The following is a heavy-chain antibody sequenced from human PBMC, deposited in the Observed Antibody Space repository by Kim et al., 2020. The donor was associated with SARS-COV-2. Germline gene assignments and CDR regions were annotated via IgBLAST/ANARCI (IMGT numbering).Heavy chain of an antibody. Sequence: GGSLRLSCTASGFNFNNYAMTWVRHVAGAGLQWISSISHTGASTHSADSLKGRFAISRDNSESTLFLQMDRLAAEDTGIYYCAKNGRLGVIDSWGQGTLVTGSS. CDR2: ISHTGAST. V-gene: IGHV3-23*01. D-gene: IGHD7-27*01. CDR1: GFNFNNYA. J-gene: IGHJ4*02. CDR3: AKNGRLGVIDS.